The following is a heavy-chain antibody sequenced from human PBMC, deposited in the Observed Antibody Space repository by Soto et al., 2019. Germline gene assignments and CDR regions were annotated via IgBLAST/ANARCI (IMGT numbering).Heavy chain of an antibody. CDR1: GVTFTNFA. J-gene: IGHJ5*02. CDR3: AKGSWVHHGSEGGNWLDP. CDR2: ISHSGSST. V-gene: IGHV3-23*01. Sequence: EVQLLESGGGLVQPGGSLRLSCAASGVTFTNFAMNWVHQAPGKGLEWVAGISHSGSSTYYADSVKGRFTVSRDNSMDTLYLQLNSLRADDTAVYYCAKGSWVHHGSEGGNWLDPWGQGTLVTVSS. D-gene: IGHD3-10*01.